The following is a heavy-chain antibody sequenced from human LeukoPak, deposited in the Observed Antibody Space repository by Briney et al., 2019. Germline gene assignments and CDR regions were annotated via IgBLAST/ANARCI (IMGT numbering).Heavy chain of an antibody. CDR1: GGSFGGYY. CDR2: INHSGST. Sequence: SETLSLTCAVYGGSFGGYYWSWIRQPPGKGLEWIGEINHSGSTNYNPSLKSRVTISVDTSKNQFSLKLSSVTAADTAVYYCARRRYSYGPYYFDYWGQGTLVTVSS. D-gene: IGHD5-18*01. V-gene: IGHV4-34*01. J-gene: IGHJ4*02. CDR3: ARRRYSYGPYYFDY.